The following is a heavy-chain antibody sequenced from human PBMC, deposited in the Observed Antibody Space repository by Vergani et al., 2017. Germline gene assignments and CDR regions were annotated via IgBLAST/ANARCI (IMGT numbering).Heavy chain of an antibody. CDR1: GFTFDDYA. CDR2: ISWNSGSI. D-gene: IGHD3-16*02. J-gene: IGHJ3*02. CDR3: ARDSGYDYVWGSYRQGDAFDI. V-gene: IGHV3-9*01. Sequence: EVQLVESGGGLVQPGRSLRLSCAASGFTFDDYAMHWVRQAPGKGLEWVSGISWNSGSIGYADSVKGRFTISRDNAKNSLYLQMNSLRAEDTAVYYCARDSGYDYVWGSYRQGDAFDIWGQGTMVTVSS.